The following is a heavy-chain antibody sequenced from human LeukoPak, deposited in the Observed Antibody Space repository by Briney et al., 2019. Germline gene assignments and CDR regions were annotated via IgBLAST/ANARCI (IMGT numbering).Heavy chain of an antibody. CDR3: VRGLNWASGDAFDI. CDR1: GFTFTGYY. D-gene: IGHD3-16*01. CDR2: INPNSGVT. J-gene: IGHJ3*02. V-gene: IGHV1-2*02. Sequence: GASVKVSCKASGFTFTGYYMHWVRQAPGQGLEWMGWINPNSGVTNYAQKFQGRVTMTRDTSISAAYMDLSRLGSDDTAVYYCVRGLNWASGDAFDIWGQGTMVTVS.